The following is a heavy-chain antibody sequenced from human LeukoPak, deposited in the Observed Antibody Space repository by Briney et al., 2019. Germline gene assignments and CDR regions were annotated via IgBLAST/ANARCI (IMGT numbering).Heavy chain of an antibody. CDR2: IYHSGST. J-gene: IGHJ5*02. Sequence: SETLSLTCNVSGGSISSGGYYWSWIRQAPGKGLEWIGYIYHSGSTYYNPSLKSRVTISVDRSKNQFSLKLSSVTAADTAVYYCARDVSSGWYNWFDPWGQGTLVTVSS. D-gene: IGHD6-19*01. V-gene: IGHV4-30-2*01. CDR3: ARDVSSGWYNWFDP. CDR1: GGSISSGGYY.